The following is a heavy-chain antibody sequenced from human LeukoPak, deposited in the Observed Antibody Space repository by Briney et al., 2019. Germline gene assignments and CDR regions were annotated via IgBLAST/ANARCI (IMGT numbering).Heavy chain of an antibody. J-gene: IGHJ4*02. CDR2: INPNSGGT. CDR1: GYTFTSYD. D-gene: IGHD3-22*01. CDR3: ARLTTYYYDSSGSEFDY. V-gene: IGHV1-2*02. Sequence: GASVKVSCKASGYTFTSYDINWVRQATGQGLEWMGWINPNSGGTNYAQKFQGRVTMTRDTSISTAYMELSRLRSDDTAVYYCARLTTYYYDSSGSEFDYWGQGTLVTVSS.